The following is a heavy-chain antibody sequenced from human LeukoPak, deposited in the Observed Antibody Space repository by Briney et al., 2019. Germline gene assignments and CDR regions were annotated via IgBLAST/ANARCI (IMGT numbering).Heavy chain of an antibody. CDR2: ICGGSDTI. J-gene: IGHJ6*03. CDR1: GFTFSSHS. D-gene: IGHD3-22*01. CDR3: ARLDRYYFDSSGYTYYYYMDV. V-gene: IGHV3-48*01. Sequence: GGSLRLSCEASGFTFSSHSMNWVRQAPGKGLEWVSYICGGSDTIYYADSVKGRFTISRDNAENSLYLQMSSLRAEDTAVYYCARLDRYYFDSSGYTYYYYMDVWGKGTTVTVSS.